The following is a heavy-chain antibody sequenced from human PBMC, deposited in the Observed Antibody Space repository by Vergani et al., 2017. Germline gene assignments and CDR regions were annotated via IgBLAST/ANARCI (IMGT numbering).Heavy chain of an antibody. CDR3: ARVVPYYYDSSGYYWYFDL. CDR1: GYSISSGYY. V-gene: IGHV4-38-2*01. CDR2: IYHSGST. D-gene: IGHD3-22*01. J-gene: IGHJ2*01. Sequence: QVQLQESGPGLVKPSETLSLTCAVSGYSISSGYYWGWIRQPPGKGLEWIGSIYHSGSTYYNPSLKSRVTISVDTSKNQFSLKLSSGTAADTAVYYCARVVPYYYDSSGYYWYFDLWGRGTLVTVSS.